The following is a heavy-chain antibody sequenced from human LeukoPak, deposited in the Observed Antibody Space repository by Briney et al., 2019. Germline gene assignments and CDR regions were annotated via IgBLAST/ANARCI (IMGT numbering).Heavy chain of an antibody. CDR3: ATVGSGSYYRY. V-gene: IGHV1-46*01. CDR1: GYTFTSYY. Sequence: GASVKVSCKASGYTFTSYYIHWVRQAPGQGLEWMGIINPSGGSTSYAQKFQGRVTMTRDTSTSTAYMELSSLRSEDTAVYYCATVGSGSYYRYWGQGTLVTVSS. J-gene: IGHJ4*02. D-gene: IGHD3-10*01. CDR2: INPSGGST.